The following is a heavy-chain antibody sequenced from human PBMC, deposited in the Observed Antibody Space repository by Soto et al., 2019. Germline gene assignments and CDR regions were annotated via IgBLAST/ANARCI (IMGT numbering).Heavy chain of an antibody. CDR2: ISSSGSTI. CDR1: GFSFSSYE. D-gene: IGHD4-17*01. CDR3: ARLTVRSNDY. Sequence: PGGSLRLSCAVSGFSFSSYEMNWVRQAPGKGLEWVSYISSSGSTIFYADSVEGRFTLSRDNAKNSLYLQMNSLRAEDTAVYYCARLTVRSNDYWGQGTLVTVSS. J-gene: IGHJ4*02. V-gene: IGHV3-48*03.